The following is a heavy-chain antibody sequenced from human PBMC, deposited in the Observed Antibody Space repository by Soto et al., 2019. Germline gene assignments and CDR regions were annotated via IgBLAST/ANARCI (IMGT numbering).Heavy chain of an antibody. CDR1: YGSIGSSSYY. CDR3: ASIAAPGTTHFDF. CDR2: IYYSGNT. V-gene: IGHV4-39*01. Sequence: SETLSLTCTVSYGSIGSSSYYWGWIRQSPGKGLEWIGNIYYSGNTFYNPSLQSRVAISVDTSKNQFYLHLSSVTAADTAIFYCASIAAPGTTHFDFWGQGTLVTVSS. D-gene: IGHD6-13*01. J-gene: IGHJ4*02.